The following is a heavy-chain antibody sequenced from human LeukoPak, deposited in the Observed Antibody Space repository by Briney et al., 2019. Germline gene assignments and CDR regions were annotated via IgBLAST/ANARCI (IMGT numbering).Heavy chain of an antibody. V-gene: IGHV3-23*01. CDR3: AKSPPRYCSGGSCYSG. J-gene: IGHJ4*02. CDR1: GFTFSSYA. Sequence: GGSLRLSCAASGFTFSSYAMSWVRQAPGKGLEWVSAISGSGGSTYYADSVKGGFTISRDNSKNTLYLQMNSLRAEDTAVYYCAKSPPRYCSGGSCYSGWGQGTLVTVSS. CDR2: ISGSGGST. D-gene: IGHD2-15*01.